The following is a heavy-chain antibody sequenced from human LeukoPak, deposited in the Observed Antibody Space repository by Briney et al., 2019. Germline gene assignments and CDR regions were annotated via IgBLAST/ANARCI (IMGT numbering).Heavy chain of an antibody. V-gene: IGHV1-8*01. CDR2: MNPNSGNT. D-gene: IGHD2-2*01. CDR3: ARGDTVVVPAASAFDI. J-gene: IGHJ3*02. CDR1: GYTFTSYD. Sequence: GASVKVSCKASGYTFTSYDINWVRQATGQGLEWMGWMNPNSGNTGYAQKFQGRVTMTRNTSISTAYMELSSLRSEDTAVYYCARGDTVVVPAASAFDIWGQGTMVTVSS.